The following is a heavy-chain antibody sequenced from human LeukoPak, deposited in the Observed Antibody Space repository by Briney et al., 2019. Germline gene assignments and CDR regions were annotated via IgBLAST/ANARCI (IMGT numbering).Heavy chain of an antibody. V-gene: IGHV3-74*01. Sequence: AGSLRLSCAASGFTFSSYWMHWVRQAPGKGLLWVSRISSDGSRITYVDSVKGRFTISRDNAKKTLDLQMNSLRVEDTAVYFCARDNGRNGFDIWGQGTMVTVSS. CDR3: ARDNGRNGFDI. CDR1: GFTFSSYW. CDR2: ISSDGSRI. J-gene: IGHJ3*02.